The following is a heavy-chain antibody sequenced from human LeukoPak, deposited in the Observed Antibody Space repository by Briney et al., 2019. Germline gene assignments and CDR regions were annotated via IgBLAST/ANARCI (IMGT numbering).Heavy chain of an antibody. CDR3: AKDQLAFSGYDTLFDS. D-gene: IGHD5-12*01. CDR1: GFTFNNYA. V-gene: IGHV3-30*04. J-gene: IGHJ4*02. CDR2: ISYEGSNK. Sequence: GGSLRLSCAASGFTFNNYAMRWVRQAPGKGLEWVAVISYEGSNKYYADAVKGRFTISRDDSKNTVYLQMNRLRGEDSAVCYCAKDQLAFSGYDTLFDSWGLGTLVTVSS.